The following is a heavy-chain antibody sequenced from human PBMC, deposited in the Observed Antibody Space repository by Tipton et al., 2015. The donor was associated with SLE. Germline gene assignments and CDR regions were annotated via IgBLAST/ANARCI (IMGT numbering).Heavy chain of an antibody. V-gene: IGHV4-59*01. CDR2: IYYSGST. J-gene: IGHJ4*02. CDR1: GGSISSYY. D-gene: IGHD3-22*01. Sequence: TLSLTCTVSGGSISSYYWSWIRQPPGEGLEWIGYIYYSGSTNYNPSLKSRVTISVDTSRNQFSLKLSSVTAADTALYYCARDLVGSSGDAFDIWGQGTLVTVSS. CDR3: ARDLVGSSGDAFDI.